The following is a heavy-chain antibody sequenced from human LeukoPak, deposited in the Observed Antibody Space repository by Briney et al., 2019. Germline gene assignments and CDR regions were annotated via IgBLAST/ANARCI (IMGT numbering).Heavy chain of an antibody. CDR3: ARVRGYYDFWSGYYDYYYYMDV. CDR1: GGSISSGGYY. Sequence: PSETLSLTCTVSGGSISSGGYYWSWNRQHPGKGLEWIGYIYYSGSTYYNPSLKSRVTISVDTSKNQFSLKLSSVTAADTAVYYCARVRGYYDFWSGYYDYYYYMDVWGKGTTVTVSS. CDR2: IYYSGST. D-gene: IGHD3-3*01. V-gene: IGHV4-31*03. J-gene: IGHJ6*03.